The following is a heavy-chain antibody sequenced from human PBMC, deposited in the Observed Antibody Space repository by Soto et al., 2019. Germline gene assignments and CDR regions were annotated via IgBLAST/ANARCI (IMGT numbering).Heavy chain of an antibody. D-gene: IGHD3-3*01. V-gene: IGHV1-3*01. CDR3: ARDLSGITIFGVVTPYYYYYGMDV. Sequence: ASVKVSFKASGYTFTSYAMHWVRQAPGQRLEWMGWINAGNGNTKYSQKFQGGVTITRDTSASTAYMELSSLRSEDTAVYYCARDLSGITIFGVVTPYYYYYGMDVWGQGTTVTVSS. J-gene: IGHJ6*02. CDR2: INAGNGNT. CDR1: GYTFTSYA.